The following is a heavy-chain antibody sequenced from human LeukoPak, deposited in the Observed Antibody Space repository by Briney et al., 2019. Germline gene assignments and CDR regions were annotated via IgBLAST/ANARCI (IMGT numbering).Heavy chain of an antibody. V-gene: IGHV3-21*01. Sequence: PGGSLRLSCAASGFTFSSYSMNWVRQAPGKGLEWVSSISSSSSYIYYADSVKGRFTISRDNAKNSLYLQMNSLRAEDTAVYYCARAYGGGYSFFLYWGQGTLVTVSS. CDR1: GFTFSSYS. J-gene: IGHJ4*02. CDR2: ISSSSSYI. CDR3: ARAYGGGYSFFLY. D-gene: IGHD1-26*01.